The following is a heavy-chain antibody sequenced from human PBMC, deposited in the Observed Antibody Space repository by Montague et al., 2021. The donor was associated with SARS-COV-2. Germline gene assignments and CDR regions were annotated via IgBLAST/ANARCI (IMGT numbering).Heavy chain of an antibody. D-gene: IGHD3-22*01. Sequence: SETLSLTCTVSGGSISTYSWSWIRQPPGKGLEWIGYVYYNGSINYNPSLKSRVTLSIDTSKNQFSLKLSSVTAADTAVYFCARGTRYYYDCTDYFDLWGRGTLVTVSS. CDR2: VYYNGSI. CDR1: GGSISTYS. CDR3: ARGTRYYYDCTDYFDL. V-gene: IGHV4-59*13. J-gene: IGHJ2*01.